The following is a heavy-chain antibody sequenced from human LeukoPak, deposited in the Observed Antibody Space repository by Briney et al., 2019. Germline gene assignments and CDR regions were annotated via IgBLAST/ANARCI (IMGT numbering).Heavy chain of an antibody. J-gene: IGHJ4*02. V-gene: IGHV3-23*01. CDR3: AKGGGYCTGGSCYSDY. Sequence: GVSLRLSCTASGFTFSNYAMSWVRQAPGKGLEWVSTISGSDGSTYYADSVKGRFTISRDNSKSTLYLQMNGLRVEDTAIYYCAKGGGYCTGGSCYSDYWGQGTLVTVSS. CDR2: ISGSDGST. D-gene: IGHD2-15*01. CDR1: GFTFSNYA.